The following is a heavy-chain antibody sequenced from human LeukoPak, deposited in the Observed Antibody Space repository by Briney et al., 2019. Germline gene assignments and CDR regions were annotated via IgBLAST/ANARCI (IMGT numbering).Heavy chain of an antibody. Sequence: ASEKLSCKSSGYTFTSYTISWVRQAPGQALGWMGWISANNGNTKYAQKFQDRITMTTDSSTRTAYMELTSLTPDDTAVYYCARHSSGLDYWGQGTLVSASP. D-gene: IGHD3-22*01. V-gene: IGHV1-18*01. J-gene: IGHJ4*02. CDR2: ISANNGNT. CDR3: ARHSSGLDY. CDR1: GYTFTSYT.